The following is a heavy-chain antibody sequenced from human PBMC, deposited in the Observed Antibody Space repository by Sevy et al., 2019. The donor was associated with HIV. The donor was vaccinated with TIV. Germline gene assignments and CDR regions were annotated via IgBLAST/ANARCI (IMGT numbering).Heavy chain of an antibody. CDR1: GFTFSSYA. Sequence: GGSLRLSCTASGFTFSSYAMHWVRQAPGKGLEWVAVISYDGSNKYYADSVKGRFTISRDNSKNTLYLQMNSLRVEDTAVYYCASTPPRDGYNFALDYWGQGTLVTVSS. CDR2: ISYDGSNK. J-gene: IGHJ4*02. D-gene: IGHD5-12*01. CDR3: ASTPPRDGYNFALDY. V-gene: IGHV3-30-3*01.